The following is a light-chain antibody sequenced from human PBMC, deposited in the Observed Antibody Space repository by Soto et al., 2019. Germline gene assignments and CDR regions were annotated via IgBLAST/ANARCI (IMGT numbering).Light chain of an antibody. CDR2: EGS. V-gene: IGLV2-23*01. CDR1: SSDVGSYNL. J-gene: IGLJ2*01. CDR3: CSSESSSTFVV. Sequence: QSALTQPASVSGSPGQSITISCTGTSSDVGSYNLVSWYQQHPGKAPKLMIYEGSKRPSGVSNRFSGSKSGNTASLTISGLQADDEDDYYCCSSESSSTFVVFGGGTKLTVL.